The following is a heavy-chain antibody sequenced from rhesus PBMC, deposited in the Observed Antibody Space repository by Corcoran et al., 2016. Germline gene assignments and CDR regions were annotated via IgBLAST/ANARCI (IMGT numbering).Heavy chain of an antibody. CDR2: IYVSCSST. CDR3: AREGEYCSSTYCSSSYYFDY. V-gene: IGHV4-127*01. CDR1: GYSISSGYG. Sequence: QLQLQESGPGLVKPSETLSLTCAVSGYSISSGYGWTWIRQPPGTGLECIGYIYVSCSSTNYTPSLKSRVPQSVDTSKNQLSLKLSSLTTADTAVYYCAREGEYCSSTYCSSSYYFDYWGQGVLVTVSS. J-gene: IGHJ4*01. D-gene: IGHD2-15*01.